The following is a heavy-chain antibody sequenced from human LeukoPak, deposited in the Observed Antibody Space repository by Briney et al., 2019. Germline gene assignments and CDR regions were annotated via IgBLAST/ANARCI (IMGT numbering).Heavy chain of an antibody. J-gene: IGHJ4*02. D-gene: IGHD5-18*01. CDR2: INPSGGST. CDR1: GYTFTSYY. CDR3: ARHSYGWENDKYYFDY. V-gene: IGHV1-46*01. Sequence: GASVKVSCTASGYTFTSYYMHWVRQAPGQGLEWMGIINPSGGSTSYAQKFQGRVTMTRDMSTSTVYMELSSLRSEDTAVYYCARHSYGWENDKYYFDYWGQGTLVTVSS.